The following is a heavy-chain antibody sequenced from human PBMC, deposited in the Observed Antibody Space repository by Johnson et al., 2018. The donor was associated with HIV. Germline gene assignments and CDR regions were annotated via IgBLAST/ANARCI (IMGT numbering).Heavy chain of an antibody. CDR2: ISWNSGSI. CDR1: GFTFDDYA. J-gene: IGHJ3*02. Sequence: VQLVESGGGLVQPGRSLRLSCAASGFTFDDYAMHWVRQAPGKGLEWVSGISWNSGSIGYADSVKGRFTISRDNAKNSLYLQMNSLRAEDTAVYYCARDGRDLVTRGSFDIWGQGTMVTVSS. V-gene: IGHV3-9*01. D-gene: IGHD3-9*01. CDR3: ARDGRDLVTRGSFDI.